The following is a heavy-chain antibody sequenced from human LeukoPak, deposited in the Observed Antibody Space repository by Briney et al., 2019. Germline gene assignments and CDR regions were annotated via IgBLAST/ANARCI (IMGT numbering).Heavy chain of an antibody. V-gene: IGHV4-59*08. CDR1: GGSISSYY. Sequence: PSETLSLTCTASGGSISSYYWSWIRQPPGKGLEWIGYIYYSGSTNYNPSLKSRVTISVDTSKNQFSLKLSSVTAADTAVYYCAGTTMNKGGFDYWGQGTLVTVSS. CDR2: IYYSGST. CDR3: AGTTMNKGGFDY. D-gene: IGHD3-22*01. J-gene: IGHJ4*02.